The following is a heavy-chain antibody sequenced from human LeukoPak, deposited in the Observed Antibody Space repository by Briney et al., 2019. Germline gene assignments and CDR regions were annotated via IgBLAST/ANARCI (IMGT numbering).Heavy chain of an antibody. Sequence: VASVKVSCKASGGTFSSYAISWVRQAPGQGLEWMGGIIPIFGTANYAQKFQGRVTITADKSTSTAYMELSSLRSEDTAVYYCAGLAAAGTTFDYWGQGTLVTVSS. V-gene: IGHV1-69*06. CDR2: IIPIFGTA. D-gene: IGHD6-13*01. CDR1: GGTFSSYA. CDR3: AGLAAAGTTFDY. J-gene: IGHJ4*02.